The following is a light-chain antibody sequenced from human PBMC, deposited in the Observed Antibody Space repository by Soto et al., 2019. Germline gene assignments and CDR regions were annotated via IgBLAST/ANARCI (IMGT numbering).Light chain of an antibody. CDR3: HQYGSSQLT. CDR1: QSLSSDS. V-gene: IGKV3-20*01. J-gene: IGKJ4*01. CDR2: GAS. Sequence: ENVLTQFPGTLSLSPGDRATLSCRASQSLSSDSLAWYQQKPGQAPRLLIYGASSRANGIPDRFSGSGSGTDFTLTISRLEPEDFAVYYCHQYGSSQLTFGGGTKVDIK.